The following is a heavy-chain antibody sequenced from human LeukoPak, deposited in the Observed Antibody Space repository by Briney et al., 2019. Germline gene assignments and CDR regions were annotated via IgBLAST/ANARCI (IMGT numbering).Heavy chain of an antibody. CDR2: IYYSGGT. CDR3: ARSADYDILTGQSYYFDY. D-gene: IGHD3-9*01. Sequence: SETLSLTCTVSGGSISSYYWSWIRQPPGKGLEWIGYIYYSGGTNYNPSLKSRVTISVDTSKNQFSLKLSSVTAADTAVYYCARSADYDILTGQSYYFDYWGQGTLVTVSS. CDR1: GGSISSYY. V-gene: IGHV4-59*01. J-gene: IGHJ4*02.